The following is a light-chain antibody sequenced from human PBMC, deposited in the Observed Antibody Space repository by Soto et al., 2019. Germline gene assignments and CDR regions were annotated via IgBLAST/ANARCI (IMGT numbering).Light chain of an antibody. CDR1: QSIGRW. CDR2: EAS. J-gene: IGKJ1*01. Sequence: DIQMTQSPSTLSASVGDRVTITCRASQSIGRWLAWFQQKPGKAPNLLIYEASTLESGVPSRFSGSGSGTEFTLTISSLQSDDFASYYCQHYNSYSEAFGQGTKVDIK. V-gene: IGKV1-5*03. CDR3: QHYNSYSEA.